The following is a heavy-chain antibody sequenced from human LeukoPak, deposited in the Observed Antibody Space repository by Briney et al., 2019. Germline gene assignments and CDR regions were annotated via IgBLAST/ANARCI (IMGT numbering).Heavy chain of an antibody. CDR2: ISAYNGNT. Sequence: ASVKFSCKASGYTFTSYGISWVRQAPGQGLEWMGWISAYNGNTNYAQKLQGRVTMTTDTSTSTAYMELSSLRSEDTAVYYCARVRYYYDSSGYYYDPYYFDYWGQGTLVTVSS. CDR3: ARVRYYYDSSGYYYDPYYFDY. J-gene: IGHJ4*02. V-gene: IGHV1-18*01. D-gene: IGHD3-22*01. CDR1: GYTFTSYG.